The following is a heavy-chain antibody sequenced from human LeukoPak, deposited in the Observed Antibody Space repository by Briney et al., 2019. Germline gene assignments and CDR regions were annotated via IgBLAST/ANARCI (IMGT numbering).Heavy chain of an antibody. J-gene: IGHJ4*02. V-gene: IGHV4-39*01. CDR1: GGSISSSDYY. CDR2: IYYTGST. Sequence: SETLSLTCAVSGGSISSSDYYWGWIRQPPGKGLEWIGSIYYTGSTYYTPSLKSRVTISVDTSKNQFSLKLSSVTAADTAVYYCARVDVYSGYPFDYWGQGTLVTVSS. CDR3: ARVDVYSGYPFDY. D-gene: IGHD5-12*01.